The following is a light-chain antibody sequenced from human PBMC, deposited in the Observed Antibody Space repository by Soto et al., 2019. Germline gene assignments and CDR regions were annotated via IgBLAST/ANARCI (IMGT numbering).Light chain of an antibody. V-gene: IGLV2-14*01. Sequence: QSALTQPASGSGSPGQSITISCTGTSSDVGGYNYVSWYQQHPGKAPKLMIYDVSNRPSGVSSRFSGSKSGNTASLTISGLQAEDEADYYCSSYTSSSTYVFGIGTKVTVL. CDR1: SSDVGGYNY. CDR2: DVS. CDR3: SSYTSSSTYV. J-gene: IGLJ1*01.